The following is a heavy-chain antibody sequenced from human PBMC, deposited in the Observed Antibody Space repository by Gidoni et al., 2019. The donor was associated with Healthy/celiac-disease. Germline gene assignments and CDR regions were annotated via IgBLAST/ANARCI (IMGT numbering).Heavy chain of an antibody. D-gene: IGHD3-22*01. CDR2: ISGSGGST. CDR3: AKDYYDSSGYYLGHNYWYFDL. Sequence: EVQLLESGGGLVQPGGSLRLSCAASGFTFSSYAMSWVRQAPGKGLEWVSAISGSGGSTYYADSVKGRFTISRDNSKNTLYLQMNSLRAEDTAVYYCAKDYYDSSGYYLGHNYWYFDLWGRGTLVTVSS. V-gene: IGHV3-23*01. CDR1: GFTFSSYA. J-gene: IGHJ2*01.